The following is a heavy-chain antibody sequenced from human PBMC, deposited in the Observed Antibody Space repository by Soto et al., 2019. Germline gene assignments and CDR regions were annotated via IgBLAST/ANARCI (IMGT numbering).Heavy chain of an antibody. D-gene: IGHD1-26*01. V-gene: IGHV3-7*01. CDR1: GFTFSSYW. CDR3: GRHPSSTD. CDR2: IKQDGSEK. J-gene: IGHJ4*02. Sequence: GGSLRLSCAAAGFTFSSYWMSWVRQAPGKGLEWVANIKQDGSEKYYVDSVKGRFTISRDNDKNSLYLQMNGLTAEDTGVYYSGRHPSSTDWGRGTLVTVSS.